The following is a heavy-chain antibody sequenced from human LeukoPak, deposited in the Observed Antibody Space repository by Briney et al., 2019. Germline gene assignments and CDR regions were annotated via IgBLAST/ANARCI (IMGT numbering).Heavy chain of an antibody. CDR2: INPSGGST. J-gene: IGHJ5*02. CDR1: GYTLTSYY. CDR3: ARTHYYDSSGDNWFDP. V-gene: IGHV1-46*01. Sequence: GASVKVSCKASGYTLTSYYMHWVRQAPGQGLEWMGIINPSGGSTSYAQKFQGRVTMTRNTSITTAYMELSSLRSEGTAVYYCARTHYYDSSGDNWFDPWGQGTLVTVSS. D-gene: IGHD3-22*01.